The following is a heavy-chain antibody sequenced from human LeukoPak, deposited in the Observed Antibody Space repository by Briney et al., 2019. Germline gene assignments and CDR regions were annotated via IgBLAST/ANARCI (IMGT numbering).Heavy chain of an antibody. CDR3: ARAGTGIHLFLYHY. J-gene: IGHJ4*02. V-gene: IGHV1-2*02. CDR2: INPNSGGI. CDR1: GYTFNGYY. Sequence: GASAKVSCKASGYTFNGYYMHWVRQAPGQGLEWMGWINPNSGGINYAQDFQGRVTLTRDTSISTAYMELSRLRSDDTAVYYCARAGTGIHLFLYHYWGQGTLVTVSS. D-gene: IGHD1-1*01.